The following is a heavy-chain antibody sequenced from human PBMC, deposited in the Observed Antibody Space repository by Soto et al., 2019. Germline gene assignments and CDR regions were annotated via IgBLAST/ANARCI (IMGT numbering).Heavy chain of an antibody. J-gene: IGHJ3*02. CDR2: ISAYNGNT. V-gene: IGHV1-18*04. CDR1: GYTFTSYG. CDR3: ARVRYYDSSGYEAFDI. D-gene: IGHD3-22*01. Sequence: ASVKVSCKASGYTFTSYGISWVRQAPGQGLEWMGWISAYNGNTNYAQKLQGRVTMTTDTSTSTAYMELRSLRSDDTAVYYCARVRYYDSSGYEAFDIWGQGTMVTVSS.